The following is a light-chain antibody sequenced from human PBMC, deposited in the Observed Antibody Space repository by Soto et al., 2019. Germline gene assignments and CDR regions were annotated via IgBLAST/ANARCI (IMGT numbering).Light chain of an antibody. Sequence: DIQLTQSPSSLSASVGDRVTITCRASQSISGWLACYQQKPGKAPKLLIYDASSLETGVPSRFSGNGSGTEFTLTISSLQSDDFAIYYCQQYNIYWTFGQGTKVDIK. CDR3: QQYNIYWT. J-gene: IGKJ1*01. V-gene: IGKV1-5*01. CDR1: QSISGW. CDR2: DAS.